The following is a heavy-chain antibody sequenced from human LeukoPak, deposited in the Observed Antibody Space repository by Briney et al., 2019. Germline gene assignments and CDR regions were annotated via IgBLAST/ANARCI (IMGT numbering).Heavy chain of an antibody. CDR2: IYYSGST. CDR1: GGSFSGYY. V-gene: IGHV4-59*01. Sequence: SETLSLTCAVYGGSFSGYYWSWIRQPPGKGLEWIGYIYYSGSTNYNPSLKSRVTISVDTSKNQFSLKLSSVTAADTAVYYCARDLYSSGFNWFDPWGQGTLVTVSS. D-gene: IGHD6-19*01. J-gene: IGHJ5*02. CDR3: ARDLYSSGFNWFDP.